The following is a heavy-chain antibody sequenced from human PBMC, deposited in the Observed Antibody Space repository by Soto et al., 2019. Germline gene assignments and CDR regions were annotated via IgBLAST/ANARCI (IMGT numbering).Heavy chain of an antibody. CDR3: ADGGEWSFNFVY. J-gene: IGHJ4*02. V-gene: IGHV3-23*01. CDR1: RFSFSNYA. Sequence: EVQLLESGGGLVQPGGSPRLSCAASRFSFSNYAMSWVRQGPGKGLEWVSGISISGGNTYYADSVKGRFTISRDNSKNTLYLQMNNLRAEDTAVYYCADGGEWSFNFVYWGQGTPVTVSS. CDR2: ISISGGNT. D-gene: IGHD3-3*01.